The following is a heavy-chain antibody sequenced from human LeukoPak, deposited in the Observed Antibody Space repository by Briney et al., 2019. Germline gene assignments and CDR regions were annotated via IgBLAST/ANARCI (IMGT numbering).Heavy chain of an antibody. CDR2: IYHSGST. CDR3: ARGKDRYSSSWEYFDY. V-gene: IGHV4-38-2*01. CDR1: GYSISSGYY. D-gene: IGHD6-13*01. Sequence: SETLSLTCAVSGYSISSGYYWGWIRQPPGKGLEWIGSIYHSGSTYYNPPPKHRVTISVDTSKNPFSIKLSSVTAADTALYYRARGKDRYSSSWEYFDYWGQGTLVTVSS. J-gene: IGHJ4*02.